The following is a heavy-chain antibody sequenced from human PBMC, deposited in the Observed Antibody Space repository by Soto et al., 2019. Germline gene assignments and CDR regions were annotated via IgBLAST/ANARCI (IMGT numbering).Heavy chain of an antibody. V-gene: IGHV4-30-2*01. CDR3: ARGGGMYYYDSSGSLGY. J-gene: IGHJ4*02. Sequence: QLQLQESGSGLVKPSQTLSLTCAVSGGSISSGGYSWSWIRQPPGKGLEWIGYIYHSGSTYYNPSLKSRVPIAVDRSKNQFALKVGCVTAADPAVYYCARGGGMYYYDSSGSLGYWGQGTLVTVSS. D-gene: IGHD3-22*01. CDR2: IYHSGST. CDR1: GGSISSGGYS.